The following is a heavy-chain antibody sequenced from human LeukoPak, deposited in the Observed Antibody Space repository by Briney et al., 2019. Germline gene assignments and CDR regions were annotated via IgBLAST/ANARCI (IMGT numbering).Heavy chain of an antibody. D-gene: IGHD5-12*01. Sequence: GASVKVSCKASGYTFTSYGISWVRQAPGQGLEWMGWISAYNGNTNYAQKLQGRVTMTTDTSTSTAYMELRSLRSDDTAVYYCARDLRGDYDFRIPDPNWFDPWGQGTLVTVSS. J-gene: IGHJ5*02. CDR2: ISAYNGNT. CDR3: ARDLRGDYDFRIPDPNWFDP. V-gene: IGHV1-18*01. CDR1: GYTFTSYG.